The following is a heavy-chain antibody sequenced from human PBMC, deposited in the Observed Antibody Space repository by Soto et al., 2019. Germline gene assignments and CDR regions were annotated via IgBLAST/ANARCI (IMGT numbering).Heavy chain of an antibody. CDR3: ASRKSSPYFDY. CDR2: IYYSGTT. Sequence: SETLSLTCTVSGDSITSNSYFWAWIRQPPGKGLEWIGSIYYSGTTYYNPSLKSRVTISVDRSKNQFSLKLSSVTAADTAVYYCASRKSSPYFDYWGQGTLVTVSS. J-gene: IGHJ4*02. CDR1: GDSITSNSYF. D-gene: IGHD3-10*01. V-gene: IGHV4-39*01.